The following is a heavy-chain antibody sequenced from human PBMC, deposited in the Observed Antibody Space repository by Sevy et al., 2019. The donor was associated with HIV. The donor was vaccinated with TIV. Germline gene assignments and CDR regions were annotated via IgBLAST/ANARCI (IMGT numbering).Heavy chain of an antibody. J-gene: IGHJ3*02. CDR3: ASFQTYDILTGYSYAFDI. Sequence: GGSLRRSCAASGFTFSSYSMNWVRQAPGKGLEWVSYISSSSSTIYYADSVKGRFTISRDNAKNSLYLPMNSLRDEDTAVYYCASFQTYDILTGYSYAFDIWGQGTMVTVSS. CDR2: ISSSSSTI. CDR1: GFTFSSYS. V-gene: IGHV3-48*02. D-gene: IGHD3-9*01.